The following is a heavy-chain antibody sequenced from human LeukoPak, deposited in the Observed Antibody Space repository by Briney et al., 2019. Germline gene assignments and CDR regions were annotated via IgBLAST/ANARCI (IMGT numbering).Heavy chain of an antibody. CDR2: IYYSGST. V-gene: IGHV4-30-4*01. Sequence: SETLSLTCTVSGGSISSGDYYWSWIRQPPGKGLEWIGYIYYSGSTYYNPSLKSRVTISVDTSKNQFSLKLSSVTAADTAVYYCARGGDFWSGYHFDYWGLGTLVTVSS. CDR3: ARGGDFWSGYHFDY. D-gene: IGHD3-3*01. J-gene: IGHJ4*02. CDR1: GGSISSGDYY.